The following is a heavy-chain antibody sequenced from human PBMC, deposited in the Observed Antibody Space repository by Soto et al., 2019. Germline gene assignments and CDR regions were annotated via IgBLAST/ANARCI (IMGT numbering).Heavy chain of an antibody. J-gene: IGHJ5*02. D-gene: IGHD1-26*01. V-gene: IGHV5-51*01. CDR2: IYPGDSDT. CDR1: GYTFTRHW. Sequence: GESLKISCRGSGYTFTRHWIGWVRQMPGKGLEWLGIIYPGDSDTRYSPSFQGQVTFSADKSISTAYLQWSSLKASDTAMYYCVRVGLVGHTSLSNACFDPWGQGTLVTVSS. CDR3: VRVGLVGHTSLSNACFDP.